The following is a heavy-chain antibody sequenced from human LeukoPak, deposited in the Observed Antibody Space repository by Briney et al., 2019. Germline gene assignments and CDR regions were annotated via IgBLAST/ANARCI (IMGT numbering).Heavy chain of an antibody. CDR3: ARGLYGSSHPFDP. CDR1: GYTFTSYD. V-gene: IGHV1-8*03. Sequence: ASVKVSCKGTGYTFTSYDINGVRQATGQGLDWMGWMNPNSGNTGYAQKFQGRVTITMNSSISTAYMELSSLRSEDTAVYYCARGLYGSSHPFDPWGQGTLVTVSS. D-gene: IGHD3-10*01. CDR2: MNPNSGNT. J-gene: IGHJ5*02.